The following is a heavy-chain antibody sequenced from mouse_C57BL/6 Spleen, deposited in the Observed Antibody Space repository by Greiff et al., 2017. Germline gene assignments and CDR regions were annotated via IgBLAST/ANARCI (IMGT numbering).Heavy chain of an antibody. CDR1: GFNIKDDY. CDR3: TRGFTTVVAYYAMDY. CDR2: IDPENGDT. J-gene: IGHJ4*01. D-gene: IGHD1-1*01. V-gene: IGHV14-4*01. Sequence: EVQLQQSGAELVRPGASVKLSCTASGFNIKDDYMHWVKQRPEQGLEWIGWIDPENGDTEYASKFKGKATITADTSSNTAYLQLSSLTSEDTAVYYCTRGFTTVVAYYAMDYWGQGASVTVSS.